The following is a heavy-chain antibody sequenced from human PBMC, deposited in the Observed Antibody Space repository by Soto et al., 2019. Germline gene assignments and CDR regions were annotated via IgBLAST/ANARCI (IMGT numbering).Heavy chain of an antibody. CDR2: IWYDGSNK. V-gene: IGHV3-33*08. Sequence: GGSLRLSCAASGFTFSSYAMSWVRQAPGKGLEWVAVIWYDGSNKYYADSVKGRFTISRDNSKNTLYLQMNSLRAEDTAVYYCARDFYNFGYSGYDFDYYYMDVWGKGTTVTVSS. D-gene: IGHD5-12*01. CDR3: ARDFYNFGYSGYDFDYYYMDV. CDR1: GFTFSSYA. J-gene: IGHJ6*03.